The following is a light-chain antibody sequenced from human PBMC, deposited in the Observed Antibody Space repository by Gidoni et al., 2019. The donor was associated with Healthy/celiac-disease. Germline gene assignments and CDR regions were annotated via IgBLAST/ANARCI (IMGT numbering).Light chain of an antibody. Sequence: EIVMTPSPATLSVSPGERATLSCRASQSVSSNLAWYQQKPGQAPSLLIYAASTRATGIPARFSGSGSGTEFTLTISSLQSEDFAVYYCQQYNNWPSWTFGQGTKVEIK. CDR3: QQYNNWPSWT. J-gene: IGKJ1*01. V-gene: IGKV3-15*01. CDR2: AAS. CDR1: QSVSSN.